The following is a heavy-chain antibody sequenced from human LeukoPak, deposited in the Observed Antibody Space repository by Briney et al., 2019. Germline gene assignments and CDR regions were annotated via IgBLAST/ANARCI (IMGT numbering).Heavy chain of an antibody. Sequence: SETLSLTCTVSGGSISRYYWNWLRQSPGKGLEWIGFIYYIGNTNYNPSLKSRVTISVDTSKNQFSLNLSSVTAADTAVYYCAREVGFGVASYSFDSWGQGTLVTVSS. V-gene: IGHV4-59*01. CDR3: AREVGFGVASYSFDS. CDR1: GGSISRYY. CDR2: IYYIGNT. J-gene: IGHJ4*02. D-gene: IGHD3-3*01.